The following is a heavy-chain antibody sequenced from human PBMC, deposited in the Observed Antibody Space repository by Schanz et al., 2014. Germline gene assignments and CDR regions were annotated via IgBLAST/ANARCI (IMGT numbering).Heavy chain of an antibody. D-gene: IGHD3-10*01. CDR2: IWYDGSNK. CDR3: ARANYRRKINFDY. V-gene: IGHV3-33*01. Sequence: QVQLVESGGGVVQPGGSLRLSCAASGFIFSNYGMHWVRQAPGKGLEWVAFIWYDGSNKYYADSVKGRFTISRDNSKNTLYLQMNSLRAEDTAVYYCARANYRRKINFDYWGQGTLVTVSS. J-gene: IGHJ4*02. CDR1: GFIFSNYG.